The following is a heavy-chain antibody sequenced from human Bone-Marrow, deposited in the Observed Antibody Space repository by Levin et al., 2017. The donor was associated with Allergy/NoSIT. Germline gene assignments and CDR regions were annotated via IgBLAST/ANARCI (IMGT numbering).Heavy chain of an antibody. D-gene: IGHD3-22*01. CDR2: INHSGST. CDR1: GGSFSGYY. J-gene: IGHJ5*02. V-gene: IGHV4-34*01. CDR3: ARGYYDSSGYYFRWFDP. Sequence: SETLSLTCAVYGGSFSGYYWSWIRQPPGKGLEWIGEINHSGSTNYNPSLKSRVTISVDTSKNQFSLKLSSVTAADTAVYYCARGYYDSSGYYFRWFDPWGQGTLVTVSS.